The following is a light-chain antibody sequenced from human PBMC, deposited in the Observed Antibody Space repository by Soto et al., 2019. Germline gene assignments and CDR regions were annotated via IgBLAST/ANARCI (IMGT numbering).Light chain of an antibody. CDR2: KAS. CDR3: QQYNSYPWT. J-gene: IGKJ1*01. V-gene: IGKV1-5*03. CDR1: QSISSW. Sequence: DIQMTQSPSTLSASVGDRVTITCRASQSISSWLAWYQQKPGKAPKLLIYKASSLESGVTSRFSGSGAGTEFTLTISSLQPEDFATYYCQQYNSYPWTFGQGTKVEIK.